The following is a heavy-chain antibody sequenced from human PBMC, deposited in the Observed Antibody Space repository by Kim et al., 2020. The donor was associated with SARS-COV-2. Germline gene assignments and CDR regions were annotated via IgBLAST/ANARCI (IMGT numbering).Heavy chain of an antibody. CDR2: IYTSGST. J-gene: IGHJ6*02. CDR3: ARDKFGYSGSTMGYYYYGMDV. D-gene: IGHD5-12*01. V-gene: IGHV4-4*07. CDR1: GGSISSYY. Sequence: SETLSLTCTVSGGSISSYYWSWIRQPAGKGLEWIGRIYTSGSTNYNPSLKSRVTMSVDTSKNQFSLKLSSVTAADTAVYYCARDKFGYSGSTMGYYYYGMDVWGQGTTVTVSS.